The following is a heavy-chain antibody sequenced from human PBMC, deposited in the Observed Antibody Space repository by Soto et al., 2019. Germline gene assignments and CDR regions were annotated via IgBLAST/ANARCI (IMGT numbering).Heavy chain of an antibody. CDR1: GGTFSSYA. J-gene: IGHJ4*02. Sequence: ASVKVSCKASGGTFSSYAISWVRQAPGQGLEWMGGIIPIFGTANYAQKFQGRVTITADESTSTAYMELSSLRSEDTAVYYCARDLIAAAGSDDYWGQGTLVTVSS. CDR3: ARDLIAAAGSDDY. CDR2: IIPIFGTA. V-gene: IGHV1-69*13. D-gene: IGHD6-13*01.